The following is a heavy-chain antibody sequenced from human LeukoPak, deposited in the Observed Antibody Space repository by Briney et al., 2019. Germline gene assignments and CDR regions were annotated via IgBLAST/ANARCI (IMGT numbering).Heavy chain of an antibody. CDR3: VGGQARIRY. J-gene: IGHJ4*02. CDR2: IKTKTDGDRT. Sequence: PGGSLRLSCVVSGFTFSNAWMSWIRQAPGKGLEWVGRIKTKTDGDRTDYAAPVEGRFTISRDDSKNTLSLQMNSLKTEEPAVYYCVGGQARIRYWGQGTLVTVSS. CDR1: GFTFSNAW. D-gene: IGHD3-16*01. V-gene: IGHV3-15*01.